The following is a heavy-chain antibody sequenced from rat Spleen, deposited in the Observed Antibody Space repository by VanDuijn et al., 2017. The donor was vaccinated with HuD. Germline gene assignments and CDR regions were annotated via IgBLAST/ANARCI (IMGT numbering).Heavy chain of an antibody. CDR2: ISYDGSST. V-gene: IGHV5-7*01. CDR1: GFIFRNYD. J-gene: IGHJ2*01. CDR3: ASRDY. Sequence: EVQLVESGGGLVQPGGSLKVSCEASGFIFRNYDMAWVRQAPKKGLEWVATISYDGSSTYYRDSVKGRFTISRDNAKSTLYLQMDSLRSEDTATYYCASRDYWGQGVMVTVSS.